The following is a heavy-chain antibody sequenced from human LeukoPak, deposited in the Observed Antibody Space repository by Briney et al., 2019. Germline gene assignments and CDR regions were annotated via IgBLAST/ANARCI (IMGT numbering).Heavy chain of an antibody. Sequence: GGSLRLSCLTSGFTLSTNAMSWVRQAPGKGLEWISGISGSGASTYYADSVKGRFTISRDNSKNTLYLQMNSLRAEDTAVYYCAKKGATTGDFDYWGQGTLVTVSS. CDR2: ISGSGAST. CDR3: AKKGATTGDFDY. V-gene: IGHV3-23*01. J-gene: IGHJ4*02. CDR1: GFTLSTNA. D-gene: IGHD1-26*01.